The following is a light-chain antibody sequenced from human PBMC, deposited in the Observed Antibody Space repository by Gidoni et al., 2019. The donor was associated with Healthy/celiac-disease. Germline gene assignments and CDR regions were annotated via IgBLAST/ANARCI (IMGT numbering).Light chain of an antibody. J-gene: IGKJ1*01. CDR3: QQYNNWPRT. CDR1: QSVSSN. CDR2: GAS. Sequence: VMPPSPATLSVSPGERATLSCRASQSVSSNLAWYQQKPGQAPRLLIYGASSRATGIPARFSGSGSGTDFTLTISSLQSEDFAVYYCQQYNNWPRTFGQGTKVEIK. V-gene: IGKV3D-15*01.